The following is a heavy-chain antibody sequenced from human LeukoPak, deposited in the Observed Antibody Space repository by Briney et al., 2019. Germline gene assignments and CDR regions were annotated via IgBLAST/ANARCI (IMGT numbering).Heavy chain of an antibody. CDR1: GFTVSSNY. CDR2: IYSGGST. D-gene: IGHD3-9*01. Sequence: GGSLRLSCAASGFTVSSNYMSWVRQAPGKGLEWVSVIYSGGSTYYADSVKGGFTISRDNSKNTLYLQMNSLRAEDTAVYYCARIGKDILTGYSPYYFDHWGQGTLVTVSS. V-gene: IGHV3-66*01. J-gene: IGHJ4*02. CDR3: ARIGKDILTGYSPYYFDH.